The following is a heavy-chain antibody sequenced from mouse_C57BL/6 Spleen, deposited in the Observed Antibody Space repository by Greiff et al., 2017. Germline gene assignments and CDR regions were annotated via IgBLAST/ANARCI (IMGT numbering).Heavy chain of an antibody. CDR1: GFTFSDYG. V-gene: IGHV5-17*01. J-gene: IGHJ2*01. CDR3: ASSSYCDY. Sequence: DVHLVESGGGLVKPGGSLKLSCAASGFTFSDYGMHWVRQAPEKGLEWVAYISSGSSTIYYADTVKGRFTISRDNAKNTLFLQMTSLRSEDTAMYYCASSSYCDYWGQGTTLTVSS. D-gene: IGHD1-1*01. CDR2: ISSGSSTI.